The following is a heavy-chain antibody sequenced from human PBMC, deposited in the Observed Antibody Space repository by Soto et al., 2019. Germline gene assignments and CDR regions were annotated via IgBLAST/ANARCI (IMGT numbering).Heavy chain of an antibody. V-gene: IGHV3-30*03. D-gene: IGHD3-10*02. CDR1: GFIFSNYG. J-gene: IGHJ4*02. CDR2: MSYDGSDT. CDR3: TIVRVADSALDH. Sequence: QVQLVESGGGVVQPGRSLRLSCVGSGFIFSNYGMHWVRQTPGKGLEWVAFMSYDGSDTFYADSVKGCITTSRDNSKNTLFLHVNNLGAEYTAMYYCTIVRVADSALDHWGQGTLVTVSS.